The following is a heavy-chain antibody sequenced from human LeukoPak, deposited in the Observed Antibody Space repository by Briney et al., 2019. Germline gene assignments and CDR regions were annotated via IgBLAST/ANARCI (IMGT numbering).Heavy chain of an antibody. Sequence: GGSLRLSCAASGFTFSSYSMNWVRQAPGKGLEWVSSISSSSSYIYYADSVKGRFTISRDNAKNSLYLQMNSLRAEDTAVYYCARDQTVTSSLVFDYWGQGTLVTVSS. V-gene: IGHV3-21*01. CDR3: ARDQTVTSSLVFDY. CDR1: GFTFSSYS. D-gene: IGHD4-17*01. CDR2: ISSSSSYI. J-gene: IGHJ4*02.